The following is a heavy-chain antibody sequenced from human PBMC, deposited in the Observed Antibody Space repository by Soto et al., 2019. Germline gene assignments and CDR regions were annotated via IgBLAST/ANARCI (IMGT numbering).Heavy chain of an antibody. Sequence: EVQLVESGGGLVQPGGSLRLSCATSGFILSDCTMNWVRQAPGKVLEWVSYISSSSRVIDYADSVKGRFTVSRDNARNSLYLQMNSLRAEDTAVYYCARDLSWGSNWYYYMDVWGNGTTVTVSS. D-gene: IGHD7-27*01. CDR3: ARDLSWGSNWYYYMDV. CDR1: GFILSDCT. V-gene: IGHV3-48*01. J-gene: IGHJ6*03. CDR2: ISSSSRVI.